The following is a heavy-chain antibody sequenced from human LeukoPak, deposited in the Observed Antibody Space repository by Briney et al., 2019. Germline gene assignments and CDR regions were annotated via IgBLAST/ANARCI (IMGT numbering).Heavy chain of an antibody. CDR1: GFTFSRYW. V-gene: IGHV3-7*01. CDR3: TRGYCGYTSCSPPPDS. CDR2: INQDGSEK. J-gene: IGHJ4*02. D-gene: IGHD2-21*01. Sequence: PGGSLRLSCAASGFTFSRYWMTWVRQAPGKGLEWVASINQDGSEKYYVDSVKGRFTISRDNGKNSLYLQMNSLRAEDTAVYYCTRGYCGYTSCSPPPDSWGQGTLVTVSS.